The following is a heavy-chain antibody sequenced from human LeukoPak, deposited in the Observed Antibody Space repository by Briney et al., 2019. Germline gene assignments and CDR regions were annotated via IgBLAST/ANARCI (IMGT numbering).Heavy chain of an antibody. J-gene: IGHJ4*02. CDR1: GYTFTGYY. CDR3: AREMKRYRSVWYLGY. V-gene: IGHV1-2*02. Sequence: ASVKVSCKASGYTFTGYYMHWVRQAPGQGLEWMGWINPNSGSTNYAQKFQGRVTMTRDTSNTTAHMELSRLRCDDTAVYYCAREMKRYRSVWYLGYWGKGNLVTVSS. CDR2: INPNSGST. D-gene: IGHD6-19*01.